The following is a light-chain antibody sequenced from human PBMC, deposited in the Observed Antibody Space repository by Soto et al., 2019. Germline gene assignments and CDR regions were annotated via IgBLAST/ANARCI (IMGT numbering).Light chain of an antibody. Sequence: EIVLTQSPATLSLSPGERATLSCRASQSVSSYLAWYQQKPGQAPRPLIFDASNRATAIPARFSGSGSGTDFTLTISSLEPEDFAVYYCQQRSNWPYTFGQGTKLEIK. V-gene: IGKV3-11*01. CDR2: DAS. CDR1: QSVSSY. CDR3: QQRSNWPYT. J-gene: IGKJ2*01.